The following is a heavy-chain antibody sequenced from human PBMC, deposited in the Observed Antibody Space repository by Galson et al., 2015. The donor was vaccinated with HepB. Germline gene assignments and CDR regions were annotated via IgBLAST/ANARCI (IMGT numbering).Heavy chain of an antibody. J-gene: IGHJ4*02. CDR3: ARSRAYFDWLFLLDY. Sequence: SLRLSCAASGFTFSSYSMNWVRQAPGKGLEWVSYISSSSSTIYYADSVKGRFTISRDNAKNSLYLQMNSLRDEDTAVYYCARSRAYFDWLFLLDYWGQGTLVTVSS. V-gene: IGHV3-48*02. CDR2: ISSSSSTI. D-gene: IGHD3-9*01. CDR1: GFTFSSYS.